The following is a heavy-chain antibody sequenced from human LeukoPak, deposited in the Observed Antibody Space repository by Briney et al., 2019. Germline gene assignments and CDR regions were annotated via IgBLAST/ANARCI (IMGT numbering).Heavy chain of an antibody. V-gene: IGHV4-39*07. CDR2: IYYSGTT. Sequence: PSETLSLTCTVSGGSISSSPYYWGWIRQPPGTGLEWIGSIYYSGTTHYSPSLESRVTISVDTSKNQFSLELTSVTAADTAVYYCARRRYDASGYYPSRGRYFDYWGQGTLVTVSS. CDR3: ARRRYDASGYYPSRGRYFDY. J-gene: IGHJ4*02. CDR1: GGSISSSPYY. D-gene: IGHD3-22*01.